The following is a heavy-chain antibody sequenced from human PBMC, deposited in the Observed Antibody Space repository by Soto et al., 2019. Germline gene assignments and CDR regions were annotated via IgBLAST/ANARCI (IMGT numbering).Heavy chain of an antibody. Sequence: LRLSCAASGFTFSSYAMHWVRQAPGKGLEWVAVISYDGSNKYYADSVKGRFTISRDNSKNTLYLQMNSLRAEDTAVYYCARDRAGLSGSYFVYYFDYWGQGTLVTVSS. V-gene: IGHV3-30-3*01. D-gene: IGHD3-10*01. CDR1: GFTFSSYA. CDR2: ISYDGSNK. J-gene: IGHJ4*02. CDR3: ARDRAGLSGSYFVYYFDY.